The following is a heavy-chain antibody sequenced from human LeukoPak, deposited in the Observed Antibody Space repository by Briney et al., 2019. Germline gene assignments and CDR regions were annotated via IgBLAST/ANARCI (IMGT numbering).Heavy chain of an antibody. D-gene: IGHD1-26*01. CDR2: ISYSSSSTI. Sequence: GGSLRLSCAASGFAFNNYAMNWVRQAPGKGLEWVSSISYSSSSTIYYADSVKGRFTISRDNAKKSLYLQMNSLRAEDTAVYYCARGGWEQPVDYWGQGTLVTVSS. CDR1: GFAFNNYA. CDR3: ARGGWEQPVDY. V-gene: IGHV3-48*01. J-gene: IGHJ4*02.